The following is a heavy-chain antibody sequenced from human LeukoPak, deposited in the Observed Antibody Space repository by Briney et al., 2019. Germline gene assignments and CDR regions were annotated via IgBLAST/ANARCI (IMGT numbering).Heavy chain of an antibody. Sequence: SVKVSCKASGYTFTGYYMHWVRQAPGQGLEWMGWINPNSGGTNYAQKFQGWVTMTRDTSISTAYMELSRLRSDDTAVYYCARESQYSSGSVDYWGQGTLVTVSS. D-gene: IGHD6-19*01. CDR3: ARESQYSSGSVDY. V-gene: IGHV1-2*04. J-gene: IGHJ4*02. CDR2: INPNSGGT. CDR1: GYTFTGYY.